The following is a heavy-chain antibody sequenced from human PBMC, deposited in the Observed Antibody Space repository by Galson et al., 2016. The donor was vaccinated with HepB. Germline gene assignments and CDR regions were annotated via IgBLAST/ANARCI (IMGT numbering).Heavy chain of an antibody. CDR2: ISYDGNNK. CDR1: GFTFSSYA. Sequence: CAASGFTFSSYAMHWVRQAPGKGLEWVALISYDGNNKYYADSVRGRFTISRDNSKNTLYLQMNSLRPEDTAVYYCARKWAYDRTIIDYWGQGTLVTVSS. V-gene: IGHV3-30-3*01. J-gene: IGHJ4*02. D-gene: IGHD3-22*01. CDR3: ARKWAYDRTIIDY.